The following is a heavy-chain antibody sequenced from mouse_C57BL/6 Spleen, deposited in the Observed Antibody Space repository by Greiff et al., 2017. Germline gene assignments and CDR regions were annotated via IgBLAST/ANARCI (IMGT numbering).Heavy chain of an antibody. Sequence: VQLQQSGPELAKPGASVKISCKASGYAFSSSWMNWVKQRPGKGLEWIGRIDPGDGDTNYNGKFKGKATMTADKSSSTAYMQLSSLTSEDSAVYYCASPAQATGDAMDYWGQGTSVTVSS. CDR2: IDPGDGDT. D-gene: IGHD3-2*02. CDR3: ASPAQATGDAMDY. V-gene: IGHV1-82*01. CDR1: GYAFSSSW. J-gene: IGHJ4*01.